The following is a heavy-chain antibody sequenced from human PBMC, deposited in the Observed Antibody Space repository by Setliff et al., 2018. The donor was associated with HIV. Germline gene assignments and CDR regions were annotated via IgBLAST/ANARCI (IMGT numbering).Heavy chain of an antibody. CDR3: AWGTQRPMDS. Sequence: ASVKVSCKVSGYTFPDYYMQWVRQAPGKGLEWMGLIDPDRGDTVYAEKFQGRVTITADRSIDIAYMKLSSLRSEDSAMYFCAWGTQRPMDSWGQGTLVTVSS. J-gene: IGHJ4*02. CDR1: GYTFPDYY. V-gene: IGHV1-69-2*01. CDR2: IDPDRGDT. D-gene: IGHD3-16*01.